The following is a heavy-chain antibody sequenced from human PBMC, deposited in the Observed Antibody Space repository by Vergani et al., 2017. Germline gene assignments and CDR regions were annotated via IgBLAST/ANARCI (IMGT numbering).Heavy chain of an antibody. CDR3: ARLHPTIFGNFEI. CDR1: GGSISSYY. J-gene: IGHJ3*02. D-gene: IGHD3-3*01. V-gene: IGHV4-59*08. Sequence: QVQLQESGPGLVKPSETLSLTCTVSGGSISSYYWSWIRQPPGKGLEWIGYIYYSGSTNYNPSLKSRVTISVDTSKNQFSLKLSSVTAADTAVYYCARLHPTIFGNFEIWGQGTMVTVSS. CDR2: IYYSGST.